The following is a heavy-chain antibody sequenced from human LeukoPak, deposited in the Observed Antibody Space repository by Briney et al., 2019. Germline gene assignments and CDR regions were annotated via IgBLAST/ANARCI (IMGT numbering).Heavy chain of an antibody. CDR3: AKQESGGDFYFDY. V-gene: IGHV3-23*01. CDR2: ISGSGGST. CDR1: GFTFSTYA. J-gene: IGHJ4*02. Sequence: GGSLRLSCAASGFTFSTYAMSWVCQAPGKGLEWVSGISGSGGSTYYADFVKGRFTISRDNSKNTLFLQMNSLRAEDTAVYYCAKQESGGDFYFDYWGQGTLVTVSS. D-gene: IGHD2-21*02.